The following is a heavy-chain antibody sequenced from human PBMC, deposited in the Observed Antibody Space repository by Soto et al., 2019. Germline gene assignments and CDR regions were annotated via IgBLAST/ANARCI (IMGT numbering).Heavy chain of an antibody. Sequence: PGGSLRLSCAASGFTFSSYAMHWVRQAPGKGLEWVAVISYDGSNKYYADSVKGRFTISRDNSKNTLYLQMNSLRAEDTAVYYCARDSCSAGSCYPSLYGMDVWGQGTTVTVSS. CDR2: ISYDGSNK. CDR3: ARDSCSAGSCYPSLYGMDV. J-gene: IGHJ6*02. D-gene: IGHD2-15*01. V-gene: IGHV3-30-3*01. CDR1: GFTFSSYA.